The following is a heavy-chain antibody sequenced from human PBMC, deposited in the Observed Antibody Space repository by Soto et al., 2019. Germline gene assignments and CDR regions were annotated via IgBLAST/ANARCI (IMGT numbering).Heavy chain of an antibody. J-gene: IGHJ3*02. CDR2: ITATGGNT. V-gene: IGHV3-23*01. CDR1: VFTFSTYS. D-gene: IGHD1-7*01. CDR3: AKCMQAYWNYDAHHI. Sequence: GSLSLSCAASVFTFSTYSMTWVREAPGKGLEWVAHITATGGNTYYADSVRGRFTISRDTSGNTLYLQMNSLRAEDTALYYCAKCMQAYWNYDAHHIWGQGTMVTVSS.